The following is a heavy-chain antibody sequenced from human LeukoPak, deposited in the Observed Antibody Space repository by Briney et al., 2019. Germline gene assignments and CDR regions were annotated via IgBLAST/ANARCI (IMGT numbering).Heavy chain of an antibody. Sequence: PSETPSLTCTVSGGSISSGGYYWSWIRQHPGKGLEWIGYIYYSGSTYYNPSLKSRVTISVDTSKNQFSLKLSSVTAADTAVYYCARDRVYMGENGFDPWGQGTLVTVSS. D-gene: IGHD3-16*01. V-gene: IGHV4-31*03. CDR3: ARDRVYMGENGFDP. CDR2: IYYSGST. CDR1: GGSISSGGYY. J-gene: IGHJ5*02.